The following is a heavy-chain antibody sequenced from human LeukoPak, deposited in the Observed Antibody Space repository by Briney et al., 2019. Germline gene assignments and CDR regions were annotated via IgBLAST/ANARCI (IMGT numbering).Heavy chain of an antibody. J-gene: IGHJ4*02. D-gene: IGHD4-17*01. CDR2: MSYDGNNK. CDR3: ARDSTPEALGGYGDSPILDY. Sequence: PGRSLRLSCTASGFTFNFHAMHWVRQAPSKGLEWVALMSYDGNNKYYADSVKGRFTTSRDNSKNILYLRMNSLSAADTAVYYCARDSTPEALGGYGDSPILDYWGQGTLVTVSS. V-gene: IGHV3-30-3*01. CDR1: GFTFNFHA.